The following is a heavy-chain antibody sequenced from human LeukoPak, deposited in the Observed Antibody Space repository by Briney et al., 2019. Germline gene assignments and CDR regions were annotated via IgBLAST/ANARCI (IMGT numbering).Heavy chain of an antibody. V-gene: IGHV1-2*02. CDR3: ARYCSSTSCYSDY. Sequence: GASVKVSCKASGYTFTGYYMHWVRQAPGHGLEWMGWINPNSGVTNYAQKFQGRVTMTRDTSITTAYMELTRLTSDDTAVYYCARYCSSTSCYSDYWGQGTLVTVSS. D-gene: IGHD2-2*01. CDR1: GYTFTGYY. CDR2: INPNSGVT. J-gene: IGHJ4*02.